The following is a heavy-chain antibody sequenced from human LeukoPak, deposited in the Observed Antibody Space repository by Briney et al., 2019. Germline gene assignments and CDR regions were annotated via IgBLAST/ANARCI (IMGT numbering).Heavy chain of an antibody. D-gene: IGHD3-3*01. CDR2: IYYTGST. CDR3: ARYRPSESRSGQVTSLDY. J-gene: IGHJ4*02. CDR1: GGSISSYY. V-gene: IGHV4-59*01. Sequence: SETLSLTCTVSGGSISSYYWSWIRQPPGKGLEFIGHIYYTGSTKYNPSLKSRVTISLDTSENQFSLKLTSVTTADTALYYCARYRPSESRSGQVTSLDYWGQGILVTVSS.